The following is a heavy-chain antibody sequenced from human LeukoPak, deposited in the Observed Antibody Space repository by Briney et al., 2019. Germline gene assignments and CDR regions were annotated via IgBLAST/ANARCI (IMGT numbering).Heavy chain of an antibody. J-gene: IGHJ4*02. CDR3: ARDRSSSWRLDY. D-gene: IGHD6-13*01. CDR2: IIPLFGTA. CDR1: GGTFTSYA. Sequence: AASVKVSCKASGGTFTSYAINWVRQAPGQGLEWMGGIIPLFGTANYAQKFQGRVTITADESTSTAYMELSSLKSEDTAVYYCARDRSSSWRLDYWGQGTLVIVSS. V-gene: IGHV1-69*01.